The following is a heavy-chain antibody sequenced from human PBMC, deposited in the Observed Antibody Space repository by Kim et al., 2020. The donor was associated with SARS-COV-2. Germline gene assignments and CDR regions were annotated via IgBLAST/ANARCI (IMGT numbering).Heavy chain of an antibody. CDR2: IYPGHSDT. Sequence: GESLKISCKGSGYSFTSYWIGWVRQMPGKGLEWMGIIYPGHSDTRYSPSFQGQVTISADKSISTAYLQWSSLKASETAMYYCARQGGHYVSSGYKAFDIWGQGTMVTVSS. D-gene: IGHD3-22*01. CDR1: GYSFTSYW. V-gene: IGHV5-51*01. J-gene: IGHJ3*02. CDR3: ARQGGHYVSSGYKAFDI.